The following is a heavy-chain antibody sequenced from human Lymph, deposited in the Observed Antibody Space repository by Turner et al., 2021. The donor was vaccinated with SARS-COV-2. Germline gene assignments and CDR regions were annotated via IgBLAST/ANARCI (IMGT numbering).Heavy chain of an antibody. CDR2: ISGSGGST. J-gene: IGHJ4*02. V-gene: IGHV3-23*01. D-gene: IGHD6-13*01. CDR1: AFTFSSSA. Sequence: VQLLESGGGLVQPVWSLRLSCAASAFTFSSSAMSWVRQAPGKGLEWVSDISGSGGSTYYADSVKSRFNISRDNSKNTLYLQMNSLRAEDTAVYYCAKGRWGYSSSSLNYWGQGTLVTVSS. CDR3: AKGRWGYSSSSLNY.